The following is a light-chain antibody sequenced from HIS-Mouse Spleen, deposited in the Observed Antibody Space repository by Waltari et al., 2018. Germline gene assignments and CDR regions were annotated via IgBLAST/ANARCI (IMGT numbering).Light chain of an antibody. CDR3: QQYNSYSS. CDR2: KAS. CDR1: QSISSW. Sequence: TQSPGTLSASVGDRVTITCRASQSISSWLAWYQQKPGKAPKLLIYKASSLESGVPSRFSGSGSGTEFTLTISSLQPDDFATYYCQQYNSYSSFGQGTKLEIK. J-gene: IGKJ2*01. V-gene: IGKV1-5*03.